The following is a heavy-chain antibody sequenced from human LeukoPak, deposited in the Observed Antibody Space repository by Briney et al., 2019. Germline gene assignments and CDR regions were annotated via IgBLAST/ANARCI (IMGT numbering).Heavy chain of an antibody. V-gene: IGHV3-53*05. D-gene: IGHD6-19*01. Sequence: GGSLRLSCAASGFTVSSNYMSWVRQAPGKGLEWVSVIYSGGSTYYADSVKGRFTISRDNAKSSLYLQMNSLRAEDTALYYCAKAPPGYSSGWPLGYFQHWGQGTLVTVSS. J-gene: IGHJ1*01. CDR1: GFTVSSNY. CDR2: IYSGGST. CDR3: AKAPPGYSSGWPLGYFQH.